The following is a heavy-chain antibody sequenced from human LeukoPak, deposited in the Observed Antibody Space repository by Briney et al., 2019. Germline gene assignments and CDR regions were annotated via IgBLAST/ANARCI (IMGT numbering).Heavy chain of an antibody. CDR1: GGSISSSNW. Sequence: SGTLSLTCAVSGGSISSSNWWSWVRQPPGKGLEWIGEIYHSGSTNYNPSLKSRVTISVDTSKNQFSLKLSSVTAADTAVYYCARVGSVLRFLEWLFREQYMDVWGKGTTVTVSS. CDR3: ARVGSVLRFLEWLFREQYMDV. J-gene: IGHJ6*03. CDR2: IYHSGST. V-gene: IGHV4-4*02. D-gene: IGHD3-3*01.